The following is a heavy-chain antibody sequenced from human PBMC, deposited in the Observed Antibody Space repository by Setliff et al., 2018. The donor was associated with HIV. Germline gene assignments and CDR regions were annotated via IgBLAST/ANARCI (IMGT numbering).Heavy chain of an antibody. V-gene: IGHV3-21*01. J-gene: IGHJ4*01. CDR1: GFTFITST. Sequence: GGSLRLSCAVSGFTFITSTMNWVRQAPGKGLEWVASISSSGSYIHFADSVKGRFTISRDNAKNSQYLLMSDLRAEDTAVYYCAKDGISGGAYPPYYFDYWGHGTLVTVSS. CDR2: ISSSGSYI. D-gene: IGHD2-15*01. CDR3: AKDGISGGAYPPYYFDY.